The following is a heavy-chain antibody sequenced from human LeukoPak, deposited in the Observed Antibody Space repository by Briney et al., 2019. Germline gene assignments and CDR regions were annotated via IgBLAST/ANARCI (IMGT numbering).Heavy chain of an antibody. CDR3: ARRIREGYCSGGNCYSFGY. CDR1: GFTFSSYS. Sequence: PGGSLRLSCAASGFTFSSYSMNWVRQAPGKGLEWVSSISSSSSYIYYADSVKGRFTISRDNAKNSLYLQMNSLRAEDTAVYFCARRIREGYCSGGNCYSFGYWGQGALVTVSS. D-gene: IGHD2-15*01. J-gene: IGHJ4*02. CDR2: ISSSSSYI. V-gene: IGHV3-21*01.